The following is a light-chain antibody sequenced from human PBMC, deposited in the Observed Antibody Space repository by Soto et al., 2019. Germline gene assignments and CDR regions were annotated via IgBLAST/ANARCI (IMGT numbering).Light chain of an antibody. Sequence: QSALTQPPSVSGSPGQSVAISCTGTSSDVGGYNYVSWYQQHPGKAPKLMIYEVSKRPSGVPDRFSGSKSGNTASLTVSGLQAEDEADYYCSSYAGSTFYVFGTGTKVTVL. CDR2: EVS. J-gene: IGLJ1*01. V-gene: IGLV2-8*01. CDR1: SSDVGGYNY. CDR3: SSYAGSTFYV.